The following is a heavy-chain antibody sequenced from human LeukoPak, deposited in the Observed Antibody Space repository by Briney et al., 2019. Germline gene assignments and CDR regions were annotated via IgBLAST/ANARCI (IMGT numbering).Heavy chain of an antibody. V-gene: IGHV4-34*01. D-gene: IGHD3-22*01. CDR1: GGSFSGYY. CDR3: ARRDYYDSSGYYSTHGAYYFDY. J-gene: IGHJ4*02. CDR2: INHSGST. Sequence: PSETLSLTCAVYGGSFSGYYWSWIRQPPGKVLEWIGEINHSGSTNYNPSLKSRVTISVDTSKNQFSLKLSSVTAADTAVYYCARRDYYDSSGYYSTHGAYYFDYWGQGTLVTVSS.